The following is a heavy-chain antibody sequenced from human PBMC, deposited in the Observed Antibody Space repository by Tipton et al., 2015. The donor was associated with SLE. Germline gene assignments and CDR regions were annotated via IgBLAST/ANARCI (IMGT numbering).Heavy chain of an antibody. CDR3: ARDTRSSRYLDY. V-gene: IGHV4-61*08. CDR1: GGSISSGGYY. J-gene: IGHJ4*02. Sequence: TLSLTCTVPGGSISSGGYYWSLIRQHPGKGVELIGYIYYSGSTNYNPTLKSRVTISVDTSKNQFSLKLSSVTAADPAVYYCARDTRSSRYLDYWGQGTLVTVSS. CDR2: IYYSGST. D-gene: IGHD6-6*01.